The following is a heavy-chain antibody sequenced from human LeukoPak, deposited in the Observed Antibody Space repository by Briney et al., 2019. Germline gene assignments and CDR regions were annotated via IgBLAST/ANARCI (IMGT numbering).Heavy chain of an antibody. J-gene: IGHJ4*02. V-gene: IGHV1-46*01. Sequence: APVKVSCKASGYTFTNYYMHCVRQAPRKGLEWMGIINPSGGSTSYAQKFQGRVTMTRDTSTSTVYMEVSSLRSEDTAVYYCARVLEQQVVRTALGYWGQGTLVTVSS. CDR3: ARVLEQQVVRTALGY. CDR1: GYTFTNYY. CDR2: INPSGGST. D-gene: IGHD6-13*01.